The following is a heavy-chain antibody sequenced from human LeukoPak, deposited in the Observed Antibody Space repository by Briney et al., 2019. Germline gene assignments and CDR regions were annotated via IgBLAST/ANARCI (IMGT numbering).Heavy chain of an antibody. CDR2: MNPNSGNT. V-gene: IGHV1-8*01. CDR3: ARVFGSSSWSGLDY. CDR1: GYTFTSYD. J-gene: IGHJ4*02. Sequence: ASVKVSCKASGYTFTSYDINWVRQATGQGLEWMGWMNPNSGNTGYAQKFQGRVTMTRNTSISTAYMELSSLRSDDTAVYYCARVFGSSSWSGLDYWGQGTLVTVSS. D-gene: IGHD6-13*01.